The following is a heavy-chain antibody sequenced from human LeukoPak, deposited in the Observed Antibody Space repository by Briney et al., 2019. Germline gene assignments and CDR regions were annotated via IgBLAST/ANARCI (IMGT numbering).Heavy chain of an antibody. J-gene: IGHJ4*02. Sequence: ASVKVSCKASGYTFTGYYMHWVRQAPGQGRAWMGWINPNSGGTNYAQKFQGRVTMTRDTSISTAYMELSRLRSDDTAVYYCARSRWLQPLDYWGQGTLVTVSS. CDR2: INPNSGGT. D-gene: IGHD5-24*01. CDR1: GYTFTGYY. V-gene: IGHV1-2*02. CDR3: ARSRWLQPLDY.